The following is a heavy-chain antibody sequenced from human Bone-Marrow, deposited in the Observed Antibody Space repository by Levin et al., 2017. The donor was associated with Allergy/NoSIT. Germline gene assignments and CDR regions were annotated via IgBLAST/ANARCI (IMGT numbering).Heavy chain of an antibody. Sequence: GESLKISCAASGFTFDDYGMSWVRQAPGKGLEWVSGINWNGGSTGYADSVKGRFTISRDNAKNSLYLQMNSLRAEDTALYYCARDLKARRPRIVVDDAFDIWGQGTMVTVSS. CDR3: ARDLKARRPRIVVDDAFDI. J-gene: IGHJ3*02. CDR2: INWNGGST. V-gene: IGHV3-20*04. CDR1: GFTFDDYG. D-gene: IGHD2-15*01.